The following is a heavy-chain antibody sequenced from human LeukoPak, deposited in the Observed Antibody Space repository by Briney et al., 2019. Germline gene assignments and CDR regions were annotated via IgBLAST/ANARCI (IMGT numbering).Heavy chain of an antibody. CDR1: GFPFIEYS. CDR3: ARDHNYAFDN. J-gene: IGHJ4*02. D-gene: IGHD5-18*01. V-gene: IGHV3-48*04. Sequence: GGSLRLSCTASGFPFIEYSMNWVRQAPGKGLEWISYIGISSGNKKYADSVKGRFTISADNAKNSLYLQMNSLRVEDTAVYYCARDHNYAFDNWGQGTLVSVSS. CDR2: IGISSGNK.